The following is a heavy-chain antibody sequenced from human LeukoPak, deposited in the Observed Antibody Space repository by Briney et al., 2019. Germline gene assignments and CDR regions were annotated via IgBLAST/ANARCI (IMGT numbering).Heavy chain of an antibody. CDR2: ISYDGSNK. CDR3: ARDGRPSGSYSNWFDP. D-gene: IGHD1-26*01. CDR1: GFTFSSYA. J-gene: IGHJ5*02. V-gene: IGHV3-30*04. Sequence: GGSLRLSCAASGFTFSSYAMPWVRQAPGKGLEWVAVISYDGSNKYYADSVKGRFTISRDNSKNTLYLQMNSLRAEDTAVYYCARDGRPSGSYSNWFDPWGQGTLVTVSS.